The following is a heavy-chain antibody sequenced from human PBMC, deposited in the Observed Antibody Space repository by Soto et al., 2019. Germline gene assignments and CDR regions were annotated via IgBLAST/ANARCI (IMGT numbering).Heavy chain of an antibody. Sequence: QVQLQESGPGLVKPSETLSLTCTVSGGSISSYYWSWIRQPPGKGLEWIGYIYYSGRTNYNPSLKGRVTISVDTSKNQFSLELSSVTAADTAVYYCARGYCSSTICYIWDNWFDPWGQGTLVTVSS. D-gene: IGHD2-2*02. CDR2: IYYSGRT. CDR3: ARGYCSSTICYIWDNWFDP. J-gene: IGHJ5*02. CDR1: GGSISSYY. V-gene: IGHV4-59*01.